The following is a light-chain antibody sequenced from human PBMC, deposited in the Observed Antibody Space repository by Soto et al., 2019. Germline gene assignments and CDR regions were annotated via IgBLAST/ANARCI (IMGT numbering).Light chain of an antibody. J-gene: IGLJ2*01. V-gene: IGLV2-14*01. CDR3: TSYSSSSTLL. CDR2: DVS. CDR1: SSDVGGYNY. Sequence: QSALTRPASVSGSPGQSITISCTGTSSDVGGYNYVSWYQQHPGKAPKLMIYDVSNRPSGVSNRFSGSKSGNTASLTISGLQAEDDADYYCTSYSSSSTLLFGVGTMLTVL.